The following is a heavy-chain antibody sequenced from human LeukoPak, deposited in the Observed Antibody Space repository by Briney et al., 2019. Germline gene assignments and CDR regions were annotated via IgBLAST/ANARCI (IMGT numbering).Heavy chain of an antibody. V-gene: IGHV3-23*01. CDR3: AKDGAYNSVWFPNDY. Sequence: GGSLRPSCAASGFTFSSYAMSWVRQAPGKGLEWVSAVSGSGDNTYYADSVKGRFTISRDNSKNTLYLQVNSLRAEDTAVYYCAKDGAYNSVWFPNDYWGQGTLVTVSS. D-gene: IGHD6-19*01. CDR1: GFTFSSYA. CDR2: VSGSGDNT. J-gene: IGHJ4*02.